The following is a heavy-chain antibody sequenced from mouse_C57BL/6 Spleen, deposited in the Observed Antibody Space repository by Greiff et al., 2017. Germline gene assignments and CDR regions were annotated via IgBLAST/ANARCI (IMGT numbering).Heavy chain of an antibody. Sequence: VKLMESGPELVKPGASVKLSCKASGYTFTSYDINWVKQRPGQGLEWIGWIYPRDGSTKYNEKFKGKATLTVDTSSSTAYMELHSLTSEDSAVYFCARHYSNYALDYWGQGTTLTVSS. CDR1: GYTFTSYD. V-gene: IGHV1-85*01. CDR3: ARHYSNYALDY. CDR2: IYPRDGST. J-gene: IGHJ2*01. D-gene: IGHD2-5*01.